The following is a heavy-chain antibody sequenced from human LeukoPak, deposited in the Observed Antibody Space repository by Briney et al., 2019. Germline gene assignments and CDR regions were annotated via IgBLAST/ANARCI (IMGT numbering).Heavy chain of an antibody. CDR1: GVSMSAAGYF. CDR2: IYYSGAT. CDR3: ARWSQSYFDN. Sequence: SETLSLTCTVSGVSMSAAGYFWRWIRQHPGKGLEWSGNIYYSGATFYNSSLKSRHTISVDTSKNQFSLKVTSVTAADTAVYYCARWSQSYFDNWGQGTLVTVAS. J-gene: IGHJ4*02. V-gene: IGHV4-31*03.